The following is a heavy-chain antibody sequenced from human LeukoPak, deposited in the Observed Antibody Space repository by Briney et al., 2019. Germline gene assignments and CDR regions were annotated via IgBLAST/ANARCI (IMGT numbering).Heavy chain of an antibody. CDR2: IRYDGSNK. V-gene: IGHV3-30*02. Sequence: PGGSLRLSCAASGFTFSSYGMHWVRQAPGKGLEWVAFIRYDGSNKYYADSVKGRFTISRDNSKNTLYLQMNSLRAEDTVVYYCAKDGAPDIVVVPAVFDYWGQGTLVTVSS. CDR3: AKDGAPDIVVVPAVFDY. D-gene: IGHD2-2*01. J-gene: IGHJ4*02. CDR1: GFTFSSYG.